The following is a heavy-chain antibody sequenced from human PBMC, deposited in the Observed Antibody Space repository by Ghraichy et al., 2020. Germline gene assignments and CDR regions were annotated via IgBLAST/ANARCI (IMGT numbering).Heavy chain of an antibody. V-gene: IGHV3-7*03. CDR2: IKQDGSEK. CDR1: GFTFSSYW. J-gene: IGHJ4*02. CDR3: ARDLSSSSDCDY. Sequence: LSLTCAASGFTFSSYWMSWVRQAPGKGLEWVANIKQDGSEKYYVDSVKGRFTISRDNAKNSLYLQMNSLRAEDTAVYYCARDLSSSSDCDYWGQGTLVTVSS. D-gene: IGHD6-6*01.